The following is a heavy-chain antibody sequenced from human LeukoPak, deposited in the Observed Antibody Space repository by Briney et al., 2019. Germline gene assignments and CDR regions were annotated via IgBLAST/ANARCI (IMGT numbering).Heavy chain of an antibody. J-gene: IGHJ4*02. CDR2: IYYSGST. D-gene: IGHD6-19*01. Sequence: SETLSITCTVSGGSVSSGSYYWKWIRQPPWKGQEWIGYIYYSGSTNYNPSLKSRVTISVVTSKNHFSLKLSSVTAADTAVYYCARYTSDWYYIDYWGQGTLVTVSS. CDR3: ARYTSDWYYIDY. V-gene: IGHV4-61*03. CDR1: GGSVSSGSYY.